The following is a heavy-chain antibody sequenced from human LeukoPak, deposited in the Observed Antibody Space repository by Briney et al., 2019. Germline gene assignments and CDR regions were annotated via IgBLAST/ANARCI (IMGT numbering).Heavy chain of an antibody. Sequence: GGSLRLSCAASGFTFSSYWMHWVRQAPGKGLVWVSRISSDGSDTMYADSVKGRFTISRDNVNNTLYLQMNSLRGDDTAVYYCAREWGLPGTYYMDVWGKGTTVTVSS. J-gene: IGHJ6*03. V-gene: IGHV3-74*03. CDR1: GFTFSSYW. CDR2: ISSDGSDT. D-gene: IGHD7-27*01. CDR3: AREWGLPGTYYMDV.